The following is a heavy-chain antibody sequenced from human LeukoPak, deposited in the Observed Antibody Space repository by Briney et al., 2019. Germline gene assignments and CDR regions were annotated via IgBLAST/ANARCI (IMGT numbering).Heavy chain of an antibody. CDR3: ARAARDLYYFDY. J-gene: IGHJ4*02. Sequence: ASVKVSCKASGGTFSSYAISWVRQAPGQGLEWMGRIIPIFGTANYAQKFQGRVTITADESTSTAYMELSSLRSEDTAVYYCARAARDLYYFDYWGQGTLVTVSS. CDR1: GGTFSSYA. V-gene: IGHV1-69*13. CDR2: IIPIFGTA.